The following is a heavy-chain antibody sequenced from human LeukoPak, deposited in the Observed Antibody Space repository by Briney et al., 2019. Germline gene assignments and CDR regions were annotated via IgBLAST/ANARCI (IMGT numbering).Heavy chain of an antibody. J-gene: IGHJ5*02. Sequence: NSSETLSLTCTVSGYSISSGYYWGWIRQPPGKGLEWIGSIYHSGSTYYNPSLKSRVTISVDTSKNQFSLKLSSVTAADTAVYYCASTSGYSYGYSVPPGWFDPWGQGTLVTVSS. V-gene: IGHV4-38-2*02. CDR3: ASTSGYSYGYSVPPGWFDP. D-gene: IGHD5-18*01. CDR2: IYHSGST. CDR1: GYSISSGYY.